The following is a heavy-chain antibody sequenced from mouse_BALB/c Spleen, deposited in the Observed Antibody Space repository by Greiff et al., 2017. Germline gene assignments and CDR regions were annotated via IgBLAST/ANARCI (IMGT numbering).Heavy chain of an antibody. CDR3: ARFYYDTYYFDY. CDR1: GFTFSSYA. CDR2: ISSGGST. Sequence: EVQVVESGGGLVKPGGSLKLSCAASGFTFSSYAMSWVRQTPEKRLEWVASISSGGSTYYPDSVKGRFTISRDNARNILYLQMSSLRSEDTAMYYCARFYYDTYYFDYWGQGTTLTVSS. V-gene: IGHV5-6-5*01. D-gene: IGHD2-4*01. J-gene: IGHJ2*01.